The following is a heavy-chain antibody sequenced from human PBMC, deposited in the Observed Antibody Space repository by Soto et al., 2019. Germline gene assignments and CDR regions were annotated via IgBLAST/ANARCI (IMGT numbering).Heavy chain of an antibody. V-gene: IGHV3-72*01. Sequence: EVQLVESGGGLVQPGGSLRLSCAASGFTFSDHYMDWVRQAPGKGLEWVGRTRNKANSYTQEYAASVKGRFTISRDDSKNSLYLQMNSLKAEDTAVYYCARGSLGPCDCWVQGTLVTVSS. CDR2: TRNKANSYTQ. CDR1: GFTFSDHY. J-gene: IGHJ4*02. CDR3: ARGSLGPCDC. D-gene: IGHD6-6*01.